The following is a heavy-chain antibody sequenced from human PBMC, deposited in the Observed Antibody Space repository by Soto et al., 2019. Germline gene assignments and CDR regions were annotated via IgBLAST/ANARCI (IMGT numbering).Heavy chain of an antibody. CDR2: IYPGDSAT. CDR1: GYSFTSYW. V-gene: IGHV5-51*01. CDR3: ARHLWRGVAEGYYYGMDV. J-gene: IGHJ6*02. Sequence: GESLKISCKGSGYSFTSYWIGWVRQMPGQGLEWMGIIYPGDSATRYSPSFQGQVTISADKSISTAYLQWSSLKASDTAMYYCARHLWRGVAEGYYYGMDVWGQWKAVGVSS. D-gene: IGHD3-10*01.